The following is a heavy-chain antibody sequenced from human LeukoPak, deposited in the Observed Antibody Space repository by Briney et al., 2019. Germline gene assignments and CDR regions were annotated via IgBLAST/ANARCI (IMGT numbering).Heavy chain of an antibody. J-gene: IGHJ4*02. D-gene: IGHD6-19*01. CDR1: GGSISRYS. V-gene: IGHV4-59*08. CDR2: IAHSGTT. Sequence: SETLSLTCIVSGGSISRYSWNWIRQSPGKGLEWIGYIAHSGTTSYKSSLKSRVTISVDTSKNQLSLRLTSVTAADTAVYYCARWDDSAWAFGNWGPGILVTVSS. CDR3: ARWDDSAWAFGN.